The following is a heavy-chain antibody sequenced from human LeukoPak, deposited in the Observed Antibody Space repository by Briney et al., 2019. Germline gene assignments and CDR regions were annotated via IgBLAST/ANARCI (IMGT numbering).Heavy chain of an antibody. Sequence: GGSLRLSCAASGFTFSSYEMNWVRLAPGKGLEWVSYISSRGSTIYYADSVKGRFTISRDNAKNSLYLQMNSLRAEDTAVYYCARDVSIVVVPAAIKLEYYYYGMHVWGQGTTVNVSS. J-gene: IGHJ6*02. V-gene: IGHV3-48*03. D-gene: IGHD2-2*02. CDR2: ISSRGSTI. CDR3: ARDVSIVVVPAAIKLEYYYYGMHV. CDR1: GFTFSSYE.